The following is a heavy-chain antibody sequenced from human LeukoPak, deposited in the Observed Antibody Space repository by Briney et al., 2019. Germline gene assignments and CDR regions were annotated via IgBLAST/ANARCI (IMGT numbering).Heavy chain of an antibody. CDR2: ISYDGSNK. D-gene: IGHD3-16*01. J-gene: IGHJ4*02. Sequence: GGSLRLSCAASGFTFSSYAMSWVRQAPGKGLEWVAVISYDGSNKYYADSVKGRFTISRDNSKNTLYLQMNSLRAEDTAVYYCAKDNVFNGPDYWGQGTLVTVSS. CDR3: AKDNVFNGPDY. V-gene: IGHV3-30*18. CDR1: GFTFSSYA.